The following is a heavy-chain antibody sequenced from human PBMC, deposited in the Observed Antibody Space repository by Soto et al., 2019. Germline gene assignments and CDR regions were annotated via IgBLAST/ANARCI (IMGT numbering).Heavy chain of an antibody. CDR3: ARGPSGYSSSWFDY. Sequence: GGSLRLSCAASGFTFSDYYMSWIRQAPGKGLEWVSYISSSSSYTNYADSVKGRFTISRDNSKNTLYLQMNSLRAEDTAVYYCARGPSGYSSSWFDYWGQGTLVTVSS. D-gene: IGHD6-13*01. CDR1: GFTFSDYY. V-gene: IGHV3-11*03. J-gene: IGHJ5*01. CDR2: ISSSSSYT.